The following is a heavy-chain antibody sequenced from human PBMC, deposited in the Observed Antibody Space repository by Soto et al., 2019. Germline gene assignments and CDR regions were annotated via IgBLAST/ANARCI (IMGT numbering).Heavy chain of an antibody. CDR2: IYHSGST. CDR3: ARDLVYYGNYYYGRDV. V-gene: IGHV4-38-2*02. J-gene: IGHJ6*02. D-gene: IGHD3-16*01. Sequence: NPSETLSLTCAVSGYSISSGYYWGWIRQPPGKGLEWIGSIYHSGSTYYNPSLKSRVTISVDTSKNQFSLKLSSVTAADTAVYYCARDLVYYGNYYYGRDVWGQVNTVTVSS. CDR1: GYSISSGYY.